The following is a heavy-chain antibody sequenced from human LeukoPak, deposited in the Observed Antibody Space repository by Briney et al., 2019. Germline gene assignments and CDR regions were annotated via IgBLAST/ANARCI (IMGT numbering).Heavy chain of an antibody. V-gene: IGHV4-39*07. D-gene: IGHD2-21*02. CDR1: GGSTSSSSYY. CDR2: IYYSGST. CDR3: ARSIVVVTYFDY. Sequence: PSETLSLTCTVSGGSTSSSSYYWGWIRQPPGKGLEWIGSIYYSGSTNYNPSLKSRVTISVDTSKNQFSLKLSSVTAADTAVYYCARSIVVVTYFDYWGQGTLVTVSS. J-gene: IGHJ4*02.